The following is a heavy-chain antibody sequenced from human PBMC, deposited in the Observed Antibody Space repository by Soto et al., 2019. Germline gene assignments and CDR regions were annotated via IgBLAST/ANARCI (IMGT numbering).Heavy chain of an antibody. Sequence: GGSLRLSCAASGFTFSSYAMSWVRQAPGKGLEWVSAFGTACDTYYPGSVKGRFTISRENAKYSLYLQMNSLRAGDTAVYYCARAHLGYCSSTSCYGSDYYYYMDVWGKGTTVTVSS. V-gene: IGHV3-13*01. CDR1: GFTFSSYA. D-gene: IGHD2-2*01. CDR2: FGTACDT. J-gene: IGHJ6*03. CDR3: ARAHLGYCSSTSCYGSDYYYYMDV.